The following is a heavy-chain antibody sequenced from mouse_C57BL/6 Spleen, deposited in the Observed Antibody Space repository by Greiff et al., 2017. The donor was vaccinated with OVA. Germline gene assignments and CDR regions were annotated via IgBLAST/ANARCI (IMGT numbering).Heavy chain of an antibody. J-gene: IGHJ2*01. CDR3: ARGTYDYGFDY. Sequence: EVKLLESGPGLVKPSQSLSLTCSVTGYSITSGYYWNWIRQFPGNKLEWMGYISYDGSNNYNPSLKNRISITRDTSKNQFFLKLNSVTTEDTATYYCARGTYDYGFDYWGQGTTLTVSS. V-gene: IGHV3-6*01. CDR2: ISYDGSN. D-gene: IGHD2-4*01. CDR1: GYSITSGYY.